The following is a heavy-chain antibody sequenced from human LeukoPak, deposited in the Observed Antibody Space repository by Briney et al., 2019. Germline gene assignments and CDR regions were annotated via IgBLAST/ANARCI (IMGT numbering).Heavy chain of an antibody. CDR2: IYPGDSDT. J-gene: IGHJ4*02. V-gene: IGHV5-51*01. CDR3: ARHSFPMVRGVPYYFDY. D-gene: IGHD3-10*01. CDR1: GYSFTSYW. Sequence: GESLKISCKGSGYSFTSYWIGWVRQMPGKGLEWMGIIYPGDSDTICSPSFQGQVTISADKSISTAYLQWSSLKASDTAMYYCARHSFPMVRGVPYYFDYWGQGTLVTVSS.